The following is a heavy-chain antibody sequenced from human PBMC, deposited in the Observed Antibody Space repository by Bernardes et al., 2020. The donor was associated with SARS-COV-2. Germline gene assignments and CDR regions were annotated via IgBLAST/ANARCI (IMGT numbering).Heavy chain of an antibody. CDR3: ARADSSGSYYGRVSTAFDY. D-gene: IGHD1-26*01. J-gene: IGHJ4*02. Sequence: ASVKVSCKASGYTFTSYGISWVRQAPGQGLEWMGWISAYNGNTNYAQKLQGRVTMTTDTSTSTAYMELRSLRSDDTAVYYCARADSSGSYYGRVSTAFDYWGQGTLVTVSS. CDR1: GYTFTSYG. V-gene: IGHV1-18*01. CDR2: ISAYNGNT.